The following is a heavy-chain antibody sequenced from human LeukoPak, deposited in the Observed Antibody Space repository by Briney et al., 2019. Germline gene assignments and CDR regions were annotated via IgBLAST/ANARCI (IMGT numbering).Heavy chain of an antibody. CDR1: GGSISSYY. D-gene: IGHD1-26*01. CDR3: ARHLHQVGATRGYFDY. Sequence: SETLSLTCTVSGGSISSYYWSWIRQPPGKGLEWIGYIYTSGSTNYNPSLKSRVTISVDTSKNQFSLKLSSVTAADTAVYYCARHLHQVGATRGYFDYWGQGTLVTVSS. J-gene: IGHJ4*02. V-gene: IGHV4-4*09. CDR2: IYTSGST.